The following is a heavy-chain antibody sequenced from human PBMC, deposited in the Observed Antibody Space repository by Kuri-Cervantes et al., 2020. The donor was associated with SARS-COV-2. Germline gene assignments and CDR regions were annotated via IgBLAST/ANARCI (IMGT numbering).Heavy chain of an antibody. Sequence: GESLKISCAASGFTFSSYSMNWVRQAPGKGLEWVSSVSSSSSYIYYADSVKGRFTISRDNAKNSLYLQMNSLGAEDTAVYYCARDGTSRRIDYWGQGTLVTVSS. CDR2: VSSSSSYI. CDR1: GFTFSSYS. CDR3: ARDGTSRRIDY. D-gene: IGHD6-13*01. J-gene: IGHJ4*02. V-gene: IGHV3-21*01.